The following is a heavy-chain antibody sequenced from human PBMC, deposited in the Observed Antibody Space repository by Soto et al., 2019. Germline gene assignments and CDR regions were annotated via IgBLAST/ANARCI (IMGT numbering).Heavy chain of an antibody. CDR2: IYYSGST. Sequence: SETLCLTCTVSGGSIISSYWSWIRQPPGKGLEWIGNIYYSGSTNYNPSLKSRVTISVDTSKNQFSLKLSSVTAADTAVYYCARHYCSGGSCRSYFDYWGQGTLVTVS. V-gene: IGHV4-59*08. J-gene: IGHJ4*02. D-gene: IGHD2-15*01. CDR3: ARHYCSGGSCRSYFDY. CDR1: GGSIISSY.